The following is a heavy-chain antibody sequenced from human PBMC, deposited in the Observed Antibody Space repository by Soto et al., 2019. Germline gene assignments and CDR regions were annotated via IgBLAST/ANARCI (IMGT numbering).Heavy chain of an antibody. CDR1: GGSVSSGGYY. J-gene: IGHJ3*01. CDR2: IFDSETA. CDR3: ARENFGVVIHDAFDL. V-gene: IGHV4-31*03. D-gene: IGHD3-3*01. Sequence: SETLSLTCTVSGGSVSSGGYYWNWIRQHPGKGLEWLGYIFDSETAYYNPSLKSRLTISMDTSKNQFSLKVTSVTPADTAVYYCARENFGVVIHDAFDLWGQGTMVTRLL.